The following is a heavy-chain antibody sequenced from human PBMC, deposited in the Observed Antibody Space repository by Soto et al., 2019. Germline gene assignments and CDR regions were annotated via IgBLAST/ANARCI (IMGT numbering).Heavy chain of an antibody. CDR2: IYYSGRT. CDR1: GGSISSGGYY. V-gene: IGHV4-31*03. D-gene: IGHD1-26*01. J-gene: IGHJ6*03. Sequence: SQTLSLTCTVSGGSISSGGYYWSWIRQHPGKGLEWIGYIYYSGRTYYNPSLKSRVTISVDTSKNQFSLKLSSVTAADTAVYYCARSLMGGGSYYYYYMDVWGKGTTVTVSS. CDR3: ARSLMGGGSYYYYYMDV.